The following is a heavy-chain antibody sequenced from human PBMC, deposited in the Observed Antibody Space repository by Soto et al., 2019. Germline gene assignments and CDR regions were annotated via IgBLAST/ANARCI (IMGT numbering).Heavy chain of an antibody. CDR2: VHHSWGS. Sequence: QVQLQESGPGLVKPSETLSLSCTVSGGSISSYYWSWFRQSPGKRMEWIGYVHHSWGSSYNPSLQSRGAISLVTSKSQFSLKVTSVTATDTAVYYCARQGFGPLHGLVDVWGQGTTVTVSS. CDR3: ARQGFGPLHGLVDV. J-gene: IGHJ6*02. V-gene: IGHV4-59*08. CDR1: GGSISSYY. D-gene: IGHD3-10*01.